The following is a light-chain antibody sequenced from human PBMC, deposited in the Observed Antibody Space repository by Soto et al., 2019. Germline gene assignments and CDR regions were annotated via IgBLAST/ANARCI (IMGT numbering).Light chain of an antibody. J-gene: IGLJ2*01. CDR3: SSYTTSTTYVV. CDR2: DVS. Sequence: QSALTQPASVSGSPGQSITISCTGTSSDIGTYNSVSWYQQHPGKAPKFMIYDVSNRPSGVSNRFSGSKSGNTASLTISGLQAEDEADYYCSSYTTSTTYVVFGGGTKLTVL. CDR1: SSDIGTYNS. V-gene: IGLV2-14*01.